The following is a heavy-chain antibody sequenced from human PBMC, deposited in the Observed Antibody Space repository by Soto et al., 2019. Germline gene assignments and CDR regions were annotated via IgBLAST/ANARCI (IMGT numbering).Heavy chain of an antibody. CDR3: ARRPYCSVGSCSVYFEY. D-gene: IGHD2-15*01. CDR2: IYYSGST. Sequence: SQTMSLTYSVAGGTIGSVGYCWSLIRQNPGKGLEWIGCIYYSGSTYYNPSLKSRVTLSVDTSKNQFSRKLSSVTAADTAVYSCARRPYCSVGSCSVYFEYWRQGTLVTVSS. CDR1: GGTIGSVGYC. V-gene: IGHV4-31*03. J-gene: IGHJ4*02.